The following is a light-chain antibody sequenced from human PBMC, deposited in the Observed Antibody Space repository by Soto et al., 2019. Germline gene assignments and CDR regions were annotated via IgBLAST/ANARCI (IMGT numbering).Light chain of an antibody. CDR2: DVS. J-gene: IGLJ1*01. CDR3: NSYTSSNTYV. CDR1: SSYVGAYNY. V-gene: IGLV2-14*03. Sequence: QSVLTQPASVSGPHGQSITISCPGTSSYVGAYNYVSWFQQHPGKAPKLMIFDVSSRPSGVSDRFSGSKSGNTASLTISGLQAEDEADYYCNSYTSSNTYVFGTGTKVTVL.